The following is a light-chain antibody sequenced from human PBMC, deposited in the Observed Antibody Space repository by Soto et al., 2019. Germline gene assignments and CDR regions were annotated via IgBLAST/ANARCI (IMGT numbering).Light chain of an antibody. CDR3: EQYDSYSWT. Sequence: DIQMTQSPSTLSASVGERVTITCRASQSVSNWLAWYQQKPGKAPKLLIYDVSSLESGVPSRFSGSGSGTEFILSIRSLQPEEFATYYCEQYDSYSWTFGEGTKVEMK. J-gene: IGKJ1*01. CDR2: DVS. V-gene: IGKV1-5*01. CDR1: QSVSNW.